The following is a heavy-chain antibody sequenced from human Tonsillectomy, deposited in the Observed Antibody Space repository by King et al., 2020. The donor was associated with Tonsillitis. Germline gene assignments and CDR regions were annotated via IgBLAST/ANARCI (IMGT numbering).Heavy chain of an antibody. CDR1: GFTFSSYA. D-gene: IGHD1-26*01. CDR3: AKGYSGSYLDAFDI. Sequence: VQLVESGGGVVQPGRSLRLSCPASGFTFSSYAMHWVRQAPGQGLEWVAVISYDGSNKYYVDSVQGRFTISRDNSKNTLYLQMNSLRAEDTAVYYCAKGYSGSYLDAFDIWGQGTMVTVSS. J-gene: IGHJ3*02. V-gene: IGHV3-30*18. CDR2: ISYDGSNK.